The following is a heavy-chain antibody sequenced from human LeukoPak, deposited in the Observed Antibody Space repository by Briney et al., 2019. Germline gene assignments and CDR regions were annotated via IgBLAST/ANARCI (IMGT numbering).Heavy chain of an antibody. CDR2: IYTRANA. D-gene: IGHD2-2*01. V-gene: IGHV4-4*07. Sequence: SETLSLTCTVSGASINEYYWSWIRQPAGKGLEWIGRIYTRANADYAPSLKSRVTMSADPSKNQLSLKLTSVTAADTAAYYCARPAIGYCDTTSCSMGWFDPWGQGTLVTVSS. CDR1: GASINEYY. CDR3: ARPAIGYCDTTSCSMGWFDP. J-gene: IGHJ5*02.